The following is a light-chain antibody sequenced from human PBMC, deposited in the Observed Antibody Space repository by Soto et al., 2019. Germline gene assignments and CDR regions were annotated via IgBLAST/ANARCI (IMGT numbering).Light chain of an antibody. CDR3: QKYNSAPQT. CDR2: AAS. CDR1: QGISNF. V-gene: IGKV1-27*01. J-gene: IGKJ3*01. Sequence: DIQMTQSPSSLSASVGGRVTITCRASQGISNFLAWYQQKPGKVPKLLIHAASTLQSGVPSRFSGSGSGADFTLTISSLQPEDVATYYCQKYNSAPQTFGPGTKVDIK.